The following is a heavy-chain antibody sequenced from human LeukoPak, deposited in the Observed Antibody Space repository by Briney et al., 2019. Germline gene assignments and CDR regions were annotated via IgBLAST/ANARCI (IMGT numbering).Heavy chain of an antibody. D-gene: IGHD7-27*01. CDR3: ARTWGSGYYYYYMDV. CDR2: IYTSGST. CDR1: GGSISSYY. J-gene: IGHJ6*03. Sequence: PSETLSLTCTVSGGSISSYYWSWIRQPAGKGLEWIGRIYTSGSTNYNPSLKSRVTTSVDTSKNQFSLKLSSVTAADTAVYYCARTWGSGYYYYYMDVWGKGTTVTVSS. V-gene: IGHV4-4*07.